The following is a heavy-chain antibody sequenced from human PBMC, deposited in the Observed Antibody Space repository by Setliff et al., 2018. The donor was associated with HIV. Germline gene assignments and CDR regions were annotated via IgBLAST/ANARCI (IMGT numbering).Heavy chain of an antibody. V-gene: IGHV3-7*01. CDR2: INEDGSDK. CDR3: ARDYSGSIDY. CDR1: GFTFSSSW. Sequence: LSCAASGFTFSSSWMSWVRQAPGKGLEWVANINEDGSDKYYMDSVKGRFSISGDNNKLYLQMNSLGAEDTAVYYCARDYSGSIDYWGQGTLVTVSS. D-gene: IGHD6-19*01. J-gene: IGHJ4*02.